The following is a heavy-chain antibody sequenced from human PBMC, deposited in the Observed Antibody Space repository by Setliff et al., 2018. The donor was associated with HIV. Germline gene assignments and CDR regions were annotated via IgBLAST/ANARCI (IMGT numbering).Heavy chain of an antibody. CDR3: ARETYYYDNPQYYYYYMDV. D-gene: IGHD3-22*01. V-gene: IGHV4-61*02. J-gene: IGHJ6*03. CDR1: GGSISSGSYY. Sequence: SETLSLPCTVSGGSISSGSYYWCWIRQPAGKGLEWIGRIYTSGSTNYNPSLKSRVTITVDTSKNQFSLKLRSVTAADTAVYYCARETYYYDNPQYYYYYMDVWGKGTTVTVSS. CDR2: IYTSGST.